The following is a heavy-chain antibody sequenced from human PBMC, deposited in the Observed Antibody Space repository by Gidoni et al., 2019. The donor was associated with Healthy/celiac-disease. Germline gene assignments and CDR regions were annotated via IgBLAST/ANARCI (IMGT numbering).Heavy chain of an antibody. V-gene: IGHV4-39*07. Sequence: QLQLQESGPGLVKPSETLSLTCTVSGGSLSSSSYYWGWIRQPPGKGLEWIGSIYYSGSTYYNPSLKSRVTISVDTSKNQFSLKLSSVTAADTAVYYCAREVERGFMITFGGVIDFDYWGQGTLVTVSS. CDR2: IYYSGST. D-gene: IGHD3-16*02. CDR3: AREVERGFMITFGGVIDFDY. J-gene: IGHJ4*02. CDR1: GGSLSSSSYY.